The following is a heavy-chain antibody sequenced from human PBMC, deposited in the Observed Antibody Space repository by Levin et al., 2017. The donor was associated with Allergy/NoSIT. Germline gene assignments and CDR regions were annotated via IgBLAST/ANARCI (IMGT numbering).Heavy chain of an antibody. D-gene: IGHD5-18*01. CDR2: IYSGGST. Sequence: GESLKISCAASGFTVSSNYMSWVRQAPGKGLEWVSVIYSGGSTYYADSVKGRFTISRDNSKNTLYLQMNSLRAEDTAVYYCARVAGYGAQDYWGQGTLVTVSS. J-gene: IGHJ4*02. CDR3: ARVAGYGAQDY. V-gene: IGHV3-66*01. CDR1: GFTVSSNY.